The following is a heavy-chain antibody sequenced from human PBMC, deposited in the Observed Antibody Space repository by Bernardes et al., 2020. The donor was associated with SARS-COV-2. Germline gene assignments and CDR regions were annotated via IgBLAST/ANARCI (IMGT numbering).Heavy chain of an antibody. CDR3: AREGHDYDSSGYYGYYFDY. Sequence: GGSLRLSCAASGFTFSSYSMNWVRQAPGKGLEWVSYISSSSSTIYYADSVKGRFTISRDNAKNSLYLQMNSLRDEDTAVYYCAREGHDYDSSGYYGYYFDYWGQGTLVTVSS. V-gene: IGHV3-48*02. CDR2: ISSSSSTI. D-gene: IGHD3-22*01. J-gene: IGHJ4*02. CDR1: GFTFSSYS.